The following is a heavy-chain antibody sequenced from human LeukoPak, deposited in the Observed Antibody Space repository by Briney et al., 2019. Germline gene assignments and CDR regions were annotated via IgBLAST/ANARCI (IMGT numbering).Heavy chain of an antibody. CDR3: ARGGSGTYYHY. J-gene: IGHJ4*02. CDR1: GGSITSYH. CDR2: IYYSWST. V-gene: IGHV4-59*01. D-gene: IGHD1-26*01. Sequence: SETLSLTCTVAGGSITSYHYSWIRQPPGKGLEWIGYIYYSWSTNYNPSLKSRVTISVGTSKNQFSLKLSSVTAADTAVYYCARGGSGTYYHYWGQGTLVTVSS.